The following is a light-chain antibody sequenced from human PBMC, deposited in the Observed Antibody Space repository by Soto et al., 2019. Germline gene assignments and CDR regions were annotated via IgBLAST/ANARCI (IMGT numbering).Light chain of an antibody. CDR3: SSYTSIPALV. CDR2: DVS. J-gene: IGLJ1*01. CDR1: SSDVGGYNS. V-gene: IGLV2-14*01. Sequence: QSALTQPASVSGSPGQSITISGTGTSSDVGGYNSVSWYQQHPGKVPKIMIYDVSIRPSGVPDRFSGSKSGNTASLTISGLQAKDEADYYCSSYTSIPALVFGTGTKLTVL.